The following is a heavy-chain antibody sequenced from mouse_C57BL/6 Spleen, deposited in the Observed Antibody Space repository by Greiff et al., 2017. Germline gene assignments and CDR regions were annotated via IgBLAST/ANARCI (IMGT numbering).Heavy chain of an antibody. J-gene: IGHJ4*01. V-gene: IGHV5-4*01. CDR3: ARELDGFYAMDY. CDR2: ISDGGSYT. D-gene: IGHD2-3*01. Sequence: VKLEESGGGLVKPGGSLKLSCAASGFTFSSYAMSWVRQTPEKRLEWVATISDGGSYTYYPDNVKGRFTISRDNAKNHLYLQMSHLKSEDTAMYYCARELDGFYAMDYWGQGTSVTVAS. CDR1: GFTFSSYA.